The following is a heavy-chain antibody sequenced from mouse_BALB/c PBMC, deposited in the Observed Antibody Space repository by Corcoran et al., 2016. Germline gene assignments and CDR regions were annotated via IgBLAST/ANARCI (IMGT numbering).Heavy chain of an antibody. J-gene: IGHJ2*01. D-gene: IGHD1-1*01. CDR2: IDPANGNT. Sequence: EVQLQQSGAELVKPGASVKLSCTASGFNIKDTYMHWVKQRPEQGLEWIGRIDPANGNTKYDPKFQGKATIPADTSSKPAYLQLSSLTSEDTAVYYCARDTTNYFDYWGQGTTLTVSS. V-gene: IGHV14-3*02. CDR1: GFNIKDTY. CDR3: ARDTTNYFDY.